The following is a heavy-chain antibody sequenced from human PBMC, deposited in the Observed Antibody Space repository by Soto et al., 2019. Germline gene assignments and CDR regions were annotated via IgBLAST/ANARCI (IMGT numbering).Heavy chain of an antibody. CDR3: ARGRAGMNDAFDI. J-gene: IGHJ3*02. CDR2: ISSSSSTI. V-gene: IGHV3-48*01. CDR1: GFTFSSYS. Sequence: EVQLVESGGGLVQPGGSRRLSCAASGFTFSSYSMNWVRQAPGKGLEWVSYISSSSSTIYYADSVKGRFTISRDNAKNSLYLQMNSLRAEDTAVYYCARGRAGMNDAFDIWGQGTMVTVSS.